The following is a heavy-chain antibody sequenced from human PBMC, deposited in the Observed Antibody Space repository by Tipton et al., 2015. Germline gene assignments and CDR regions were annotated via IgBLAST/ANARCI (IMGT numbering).Heavy chain of an antibody. J-gene: IGHJ4*02. Sequence: QLVQSGAEVKPSETLSLTCSVSDGSISTYYWSWIRRPPGKGLEWIGHTNYSGRTKYNPSLNSRVSMSVDTSKNLFSLRLSSVTAADTAVYFCARVINRDTYFDSWGRGTLVTVSS. V-gene: IGHV4-59*01. CDR1: DGSISTYY. D-gene: IGHD3-16*01. CDR2: TNYSGRT. CDR3: ARVINRDTYFDS.